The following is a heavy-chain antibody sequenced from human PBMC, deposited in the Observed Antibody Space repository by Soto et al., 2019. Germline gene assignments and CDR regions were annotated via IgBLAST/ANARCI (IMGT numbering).Heavy chain of an antibody. CDR3: VNTGSSYGPFAY. D-gene: IGHD3-16*01. CDR2: IFWNDDE. CDR1: GFSLTTYGVG. V-gene: IGHV2-5*04. J-gene: IGHJ4*02. Sequence: QITLKESGPALVKPTQTLTLTCTFSGFSLTTYGVGVGWIRQPPGKALEWLALIFWNDDERYSPSLKSRLNITKDTFKYQVVFTMANMETVENGTYFCVNTGSSYGPFAYWGRGTLVTVSS.